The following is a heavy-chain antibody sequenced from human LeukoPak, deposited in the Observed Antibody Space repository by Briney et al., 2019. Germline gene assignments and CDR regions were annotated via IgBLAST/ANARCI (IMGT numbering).Heavy chain of an antibody. CDR1: GGSISTNNW. J-gene: IGHJ6*02. Sequence: PSGTLSLTCAVSGGSISTNNWWTWVRQPPGKGLEWIGEIFHSGRIAYNPSLKSRVTISMDKSENQLSLQMSSVTAADTGVYYCARRPIRSQGGALDVWGRGTTVTVSS. CDR3: ARRPIRSQGGALDV. CDR2: IFHSGRI. V-gene: IGHV4-4*02. D-gene: IGHD1-26*01.